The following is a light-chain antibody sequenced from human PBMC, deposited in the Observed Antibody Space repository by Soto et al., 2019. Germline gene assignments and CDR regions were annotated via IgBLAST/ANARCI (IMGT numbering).Light chain of an antibody. Sequence: EIVLTQSPATLSLSPGERATLSCRASQSVSSYLAWYQQKPGQAPRLLLYDASNRATGIPARCSGSRSWTDFTLTISSLEPEDFAVYYCQQRSNWPPITFGQGTRLEIK. CDR2: DAS. J-gene: IGKJ5*01. V-gene: IGKV3-11*01. CDR3: QQRSNWPPIT. CDR1: QSVSSY.